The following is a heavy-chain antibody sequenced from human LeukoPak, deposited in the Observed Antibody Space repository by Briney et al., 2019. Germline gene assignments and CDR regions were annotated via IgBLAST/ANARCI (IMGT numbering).Heavy chain of an antibody. CDR2: ISSSGSTI. CDR1: GFTFSSYE. Sequence: GGSLRLSCAASGFTFSSYEMNWVRQAPGKGLEWVSYISSSGSTIYYADSVKGRFTISRDNAKNSPYLQMNSLRAEDTAVYYCARSLVGTTGKICDYGGQGTLVTASS. CDR3: ARSLVGTTGKICDY. D-gene: IGHD1-1*01. V-gene: IGHV3-48*03. J-gene: IGHJ4*02.